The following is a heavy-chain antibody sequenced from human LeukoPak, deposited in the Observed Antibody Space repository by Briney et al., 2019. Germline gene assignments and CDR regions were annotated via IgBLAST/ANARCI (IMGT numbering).Heavy chain of an antibody. J-gene: IGHJ4*02. CDR2: IIPIFGTA. CDR3: ARYYGSGSYYLS. D-gene: IGHD3-10*01. CDR1: GYTFTGYY. Sequence: ASVKVSCKASGYTFTGYYMHWVRQAPGQGLEWMGGIIPIFGTANYAQKFQGRVTITADESTSTAYMELSSLRSEDTAVYYCARYYGSGSYYLSWGQGTLVTVSS. V-gene: IGHV1-69*13.